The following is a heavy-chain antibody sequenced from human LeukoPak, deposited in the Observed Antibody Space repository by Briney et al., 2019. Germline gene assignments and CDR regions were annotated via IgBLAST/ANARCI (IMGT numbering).Heavy chain of an antibody. CDR2: ISGSGGTT. CDR1: GFTFSTYA. D-gene: IGHD2-21*02. Sequence: GGSLRLSCAASGFTFSTYAMNWVRQAPGKGLEWVPGISGSGGTTYYADSVQGRFTISRDNSKKTVFLQMSSLRAEDTAVYYCAKGDAVTAIFPLDYWGQGTLVIVSS. V-gene: IGHV3-23*01. CDR3: AKGDAVTAIFPLDY. J-gene: IGHJ4*02.